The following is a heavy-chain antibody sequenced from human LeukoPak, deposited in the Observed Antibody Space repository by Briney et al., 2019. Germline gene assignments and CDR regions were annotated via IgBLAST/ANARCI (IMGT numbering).Heavy chain of an antibody. D-gene: IGHD2-2*01. CDR1: GFPFSSYA. CDR2: ISYDGSNK. CDR3: AGSSTNLPRGNYYYYYMDV. Sequence: GGSLRLSCAASGFPFSSYAMPWVRQAPGKGLEWVAVISYDGSNKYYADSVKGRFTFSRDNSKNTLYLQMNSLRAEDTAVYYCAGSSTNLPRGNYYYYYMDVWGKGTTVTVSS. J-gene: IGHJ6*03. V-gene: IGHV3-30-3*01.